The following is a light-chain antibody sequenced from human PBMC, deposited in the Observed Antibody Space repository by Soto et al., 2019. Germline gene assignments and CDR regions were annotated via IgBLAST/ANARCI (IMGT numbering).Light chain of an antibody. CDR1: SSDMGGYDY. CDR3: TSYASGSSHVV. CDR2: DVN. Sequence: QSALTQPASVSGSPGQSITLSCTGTSSDMGGYDYVSWYQRHPGKAPKLIIYDVNNRPSGVSNRFSGSKSGNTASLTISGLQAEDEADDYCTSYASGSSHVVFGGGTKLTVL. J-gene: IGLJ2*01. V-gene: IGLV2-14*01.